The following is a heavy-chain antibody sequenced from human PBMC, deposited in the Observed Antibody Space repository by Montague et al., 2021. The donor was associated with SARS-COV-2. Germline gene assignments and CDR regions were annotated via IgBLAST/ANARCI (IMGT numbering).Heavy chain of an antibody. J-gene: IGHJ6*02. Sequence: SETLSLTCTVSGGSISSSSYYWGWIRQPPGKGLEWIGSIYYSGRTYYNPSLKSRVTISVDTSKNQFSLKLSSVTAADTAVYYCARAFTDWLRYYGMDVWGQGTTVTVSS. D-gene: IGHD3-9*01. V-gene: IGHV4-39*01. CDR2: IYYSGRT. CDR1: GGSISSSSYY. CDR3: ARAFTDWLRYYGMDV.